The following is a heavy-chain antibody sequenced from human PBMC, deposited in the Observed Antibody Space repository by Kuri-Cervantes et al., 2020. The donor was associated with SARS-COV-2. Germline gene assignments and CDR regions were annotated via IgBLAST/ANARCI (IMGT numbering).Heavy chain of an antibody. Sequence: GSLRLSCTVSGGSISSYYWSWIRQPPGKGLEWIGEINHSGSTNYNPSLKSRVTISVDTSKNQFSLKLSSVTAADTAVYYCAREKRGHNWFDPWGQGTLVTVSS. J-gene: IGHJ5*02. D-gene: IGHD3-10*01. CDR3: AREKRGHNWFDP. CDR1: GGSISSYY. V-gene: IGHV4-34*01. CDR2: INHSGST.